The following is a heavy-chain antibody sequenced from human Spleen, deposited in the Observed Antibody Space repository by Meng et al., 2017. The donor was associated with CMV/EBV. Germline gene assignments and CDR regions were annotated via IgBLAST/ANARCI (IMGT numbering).Heavy chain of an antibody. CDR2: IYDSGST. CDR3: TRADYYGSEALFDP. V-gene: IGHV4-31*02. Sequence: SGDPISGRGYYWTWIRQHPGKGLEWIGYIYDSGSTYYNPSLKSRVIISVHTSKNQFSLQLSSATAADTAVYYCTRADYYGSEALFDPWGQGALVTVSS. J-gene: IGHJ5*02. D-gene: IGHD3-10*01. CDR1: GDPISGRGYY.